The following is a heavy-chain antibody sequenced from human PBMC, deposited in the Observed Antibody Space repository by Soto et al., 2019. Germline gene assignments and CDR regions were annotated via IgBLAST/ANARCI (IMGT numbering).Heavy chain of an antibody. J-gene: IGHJ4*02. CDR3: AKETSGSSLDY. V-gene: IGHV3-23*01. Sequence: GGSLRLSCAASGFTFSSYAMSWVRQAPGKGLEWVSGISGSGGSTYYADSVKGRFTISRDNSKRTLYMQMNSLRAEDTAVYYCAKETSGSSLDYWGQGTLVTVSS. D-gene: IGHD3-10*01. CDR2: ISGSGGST. CDR1: GFTFSSYA.